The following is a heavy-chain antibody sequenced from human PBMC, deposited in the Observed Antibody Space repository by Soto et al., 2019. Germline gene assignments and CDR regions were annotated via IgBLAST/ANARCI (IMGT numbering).Heavy chain of an antibody. CDR2: ISSTGSST. V-gene: IGHV3-11*01. J-gene: IGHJ4*02. CDR3: ARGGAPTGRKGH. Sequence: PGGSLRLSCDASGFTFSDYYMSWIRQAPGKGLEWVAFISSTGSSTYYAHSVKGRFTISRDNTKQSLYLQLNSLRVEDTAVYYCARGGAPTGRKGHWGKGTLVTVSS. CDR1: GFTFSDYY. D-gene: IGHD1-1*01.